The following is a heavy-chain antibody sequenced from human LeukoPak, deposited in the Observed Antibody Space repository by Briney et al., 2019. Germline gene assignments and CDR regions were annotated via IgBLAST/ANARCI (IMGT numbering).Heavy chain of an antibody. CDR3: ARGRPGGSGSYYRLDY. J-gene: IGHJ4*02. Sequence: SETLSLTCAVYGGSFSGYYWSWIRQPPGKGLEWIGEINHSGSTNYNPSLKSRVTISVDTSKNQFSLKLSSVTAADTAVYYCARGRPGGSGSYYRLDYWGQGTLVTVSS. CDR2: INHSGST. V-gene: IGHV4-34*01. CDR1: GGSFSGYY. D-gene: IGHD3-10*01.